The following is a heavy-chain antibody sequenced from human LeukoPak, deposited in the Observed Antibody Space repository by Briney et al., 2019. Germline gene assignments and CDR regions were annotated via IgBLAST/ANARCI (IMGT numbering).Heavy chain of an antibody. V-gene: IGHV3-48*01. CDR2: ISPTSSNI. CDR3: ARNKAAYYSDY. Sequence: GGSLRLSCAASGFTFSNYGINWVRQAPGKGLEWISYISPTSSNIFYADSVKGRFTISRDNAKSSVHLQMNSLRAEDTAVYYCARNKAAYYSDYWGQGTLVTVSS. J-gene: IGHJ4*02. CDR1: GFTFSNYG. D-gene: IGHD3-9*01.